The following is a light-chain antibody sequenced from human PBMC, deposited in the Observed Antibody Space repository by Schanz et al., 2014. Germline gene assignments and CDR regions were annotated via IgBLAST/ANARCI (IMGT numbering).Light chain of an antibody. CDR1: GGDVGAFNY. Sequence: QSALTQPASVSGSPGQSITISCAGTGGDVGAFNYVSWYQQHPGKAPKLMIFDVNNRPSGVSHRFSGSKSGNTASLTISGLQAEDEADYYCCSYAGRSLIFGGGTKLTVL. J-gene: IGLJ2*01. CDR3: CSYAGRSLI. CDR2: DVN. V-gene: IGLV2-14*01.